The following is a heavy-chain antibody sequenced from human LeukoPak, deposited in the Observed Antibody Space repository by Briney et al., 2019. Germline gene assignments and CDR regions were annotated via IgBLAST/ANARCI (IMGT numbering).Heavy chain of an antibody. D-gene: IGHD6-13*01. CDR1: GYTFTSYD. CDR3: ARLQYPPYSSSWYVRIVGATFDY. V-gene: IGHV1-8*01. Sequence: ASVKVSCKASGYTFTSYDINWVRQATGQGLEWMGWMNPNSGNTGYAQKFQGRVTMTRNTSISTAYMELSSLRSEDTAVYYCARLQYPPYSSSWYVRIVGATFDYWGQGTLVTVSS. CDR2: MNPNSGNT. J-gene: IGHJ4*02.